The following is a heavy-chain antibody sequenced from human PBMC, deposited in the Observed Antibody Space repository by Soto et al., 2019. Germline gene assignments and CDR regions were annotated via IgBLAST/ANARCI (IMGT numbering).Heavy chain of an antibody. CDR1: GGTFSSYA. Sequence: GASVKVSCKASGGTFSSYAISWVRQAPGQGLEWMGGIIPIFGTANYAQKFQGRVTITADESTSTAYMELSSLRSEDTAVYYCAREFHKTYDLDYWGQGTLVTVSS. V-gene: IGHV1-69*13. CDR2: IIPIFGTA. J-gene: IGHJ4*02. CDR3: AREFHKTYDLDY. D-gene: IGHD3-22*01.